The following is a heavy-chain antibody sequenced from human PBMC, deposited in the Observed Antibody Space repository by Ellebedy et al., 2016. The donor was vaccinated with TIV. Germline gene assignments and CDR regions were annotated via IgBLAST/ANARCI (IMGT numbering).Heavy chain of an antibody. J-gene: IGHJ6*02. CDR1: GGSISTYY. CDR3: ARGPLRYFDWVYYYHGMDV. CDR2: IYYSGYN. Sequence: MPSETLSLTCTVSGGSISTYYWSWIRQPPGQGLEWIGYIYYSGYNEYNPSLKSRVTISLDTSKDQFSLRLSSVTAADTAVYYCARGPLRYFDWVYYYHGMDVWGQGTTVTVSS. D-gene: IGHD3-9*01. V-gene: IGHV4-59*08.